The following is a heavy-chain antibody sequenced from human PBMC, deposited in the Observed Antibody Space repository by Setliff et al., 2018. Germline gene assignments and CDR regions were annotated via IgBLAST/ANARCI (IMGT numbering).Heavy chain of an antibody. Sequence: SLKVSCKTSGYPFTDYYIHWVRQAPGQGLEWMGRINPNSGATNFAQKFQGRVTMTRDTSISTAYMDLSRLRSDDTAVYYCARDLYNSGSDYWGQGTLVTVST. V-gene: IGHV1-2*06. D-gene: IGHD6-25*01. CDR1: GYPFTDYY. CDR2: INPNSGAT. J-gene: IGHJ4*02. CDR3: ARDLYNSGSDY.